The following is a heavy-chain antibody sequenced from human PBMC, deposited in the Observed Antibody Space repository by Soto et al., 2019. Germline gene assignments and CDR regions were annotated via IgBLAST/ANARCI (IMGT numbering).Heavy chain of an antibody. J-gene: IGHJ4*02. CDR3: AKDRPRRTSGYFFDY. D-gene: IGHD1-1*01. Sequence: ASVKVSCKASGYTFTSYGISWVRQAPGQGLEWMGWISAYNGNTNYAQKLQGRVTMTTDTSTSTAYMELRSLRSEDTALYYCAKDRPRRTSGYFFDYWGQGTPVTVSS. V-gene: IGHV1-18*01. CDR1: GYTFTSYG. CDR2: ISAYNGNT.